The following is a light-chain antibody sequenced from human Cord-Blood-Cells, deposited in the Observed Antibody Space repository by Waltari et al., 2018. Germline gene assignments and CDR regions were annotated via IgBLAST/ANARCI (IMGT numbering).Light chain of an antibody. CDR2: AAS. Sequence: DIQLTQSPSFLSASVGDRVTITCRASQGISSYLAWYQQKPGKAPKLLIYAASTLQSRVPSRFSGSGSGTEFTLTISSLQPEDCATYYCQQLNSYPPTFGGGTKVEIK. CDR1: QGISSY. V-gene: IGKV1-9*01. CDR3: QQLNSYPPT. J-gene: IGKJ4*01.